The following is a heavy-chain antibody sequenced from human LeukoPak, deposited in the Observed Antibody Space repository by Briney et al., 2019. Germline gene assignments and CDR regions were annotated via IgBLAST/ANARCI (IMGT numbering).Heavy chain of an antibody. CDR1: GYTFTSYD. CDR2: MNPNSGNT. Sequence: GASETVSCKASGYTFTSYDINWVRQAPRPGLEWMGWMNPNSGNTGYAQKFQGRVTMTRNTSISTAYMELSSLRSEDTAVYYCARSSSSGWYGWFDPWGQGTLVTVSS. CDR3: ARSSSSGWYGWFDP. J-gene: IGHJ5*02. D-gene: IGHD6-19*01. V-gene: IGHV1-8*01.